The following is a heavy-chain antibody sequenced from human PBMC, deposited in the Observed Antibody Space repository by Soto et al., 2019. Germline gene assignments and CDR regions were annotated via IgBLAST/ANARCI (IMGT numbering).Heavy chain of an antibody. D-gene: IGHD3-22*01. J-gene: IGHJ4*02. CDR3: ARVGSSGYYDDY. V-gene: IGHV1-69*13. CDR2: IIPIFGTA. Sequence: SVKVSCKASGDTFSSYAISWVRQAPGQGLEWMGGIIPIFGTAIYAQKFQGRVTITADESTSTAYMELSSLRSEDTAVYYCARVGSSGYYDDYWGQGTLVTVSS. CDR1: GDTFSSYA.